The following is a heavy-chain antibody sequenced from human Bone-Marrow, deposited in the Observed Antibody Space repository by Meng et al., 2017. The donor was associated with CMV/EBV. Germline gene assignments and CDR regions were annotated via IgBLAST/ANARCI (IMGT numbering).Heavy chain of an antibody. Sequence: ASVKVSCKASGYTFTGYYMHWVRQAPGQGLEWMGWINPNSGGTNYAQKFQGRVTITRDTSISTAYMELSRLRSDDTAVYYCARAGDIAVAGSVDYWGQGTLVTVSS. CDR2: INPNSGGT. CDR3: ARAGDIAVAGSVDY. CDR1: GYTFTGYY. V-gene: IGHV1-2*02. D-gene: IGHD6-19*01. J-gene: IGHJ4*02.